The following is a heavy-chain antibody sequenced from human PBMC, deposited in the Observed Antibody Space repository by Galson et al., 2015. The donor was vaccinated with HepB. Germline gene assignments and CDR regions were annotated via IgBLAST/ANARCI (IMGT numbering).Heavy chain of an antibody. CDR2: IWYDGSNK. CDR1: GFTFSSYG. J-gene: IGHJ3*02. V-gene: IGHV3-33*01. D-gene: IGHD2-15*01. Sequence: SLRLSCAASGFTFSSYGMHWVRQAPGKGLEWVAVIWYDGSNKYYADSVKGRFTISRDNSKNTLYLQMNSLRAEDTAAYYCARDRDIVVVVATGDAFDIWGQGTMVTVSS. CDR3: ARDRDIVVVVATGDAFDI.